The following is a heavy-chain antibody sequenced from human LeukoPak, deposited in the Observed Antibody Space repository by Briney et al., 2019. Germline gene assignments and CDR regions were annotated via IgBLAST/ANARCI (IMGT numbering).Heavy chain of an antibody. CDR3: ARASARAAVTGYDP. CDR1: GGTFSSCA. D-gene: IGHD3-9*01. V-gene: IGHV1-18*01. Sequence: ASVKVSCKASGGTFSSCAISWVRQAPGQGLEWMGWISAYNGDTNFAQKFQGRVSMMTDTSTSTAYMELRSLRSDDTAIYYCARASARAAVTGYDPWGQGSLVTVSS. CDR2: ISAYNGDT. J-gene: IGHJ5*02.